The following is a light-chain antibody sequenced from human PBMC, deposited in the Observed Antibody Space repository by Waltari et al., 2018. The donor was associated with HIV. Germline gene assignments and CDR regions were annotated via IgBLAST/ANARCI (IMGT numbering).Light chain of an antibody. V-gene: IGLV3-1*01. CDR3: QAWDGSTDVV. Sequence: SYHLTQPPSVSVSPGQTATITCSGDELGDKYTCWYQQRPGQSPVLVISQNTKRPSGIPERFSGSASGNTATLTISGTQAVDEADYYCQAWDGSTDVVFGGGTKLTVL. J-gene: IGLJ3*02. CDR1: ELGDKY. CDR2: QNT.